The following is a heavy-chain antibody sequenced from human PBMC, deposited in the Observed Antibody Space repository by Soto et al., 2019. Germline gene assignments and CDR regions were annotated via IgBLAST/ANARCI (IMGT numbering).Heavy chain of an antibody. CDR2: ISAYNGNT. CDR3: ARGSSYDSSGGNAFDI. Sequence: ASVKVSCKASGYTFTSYGISWVRQAPGQGLEWMGWISAYNGNTNYAQKPQGRVTMTTDTSTSTAYMELRSLRSDDTAVYYCARGSSYDSSGGNAFDIWGQGTMVTVSS. J-gene: IGHJ3*02. D-gene: IGHD3-22*01. V-gene: IGHV1-18*01. CDR1: GYTFTSYG.